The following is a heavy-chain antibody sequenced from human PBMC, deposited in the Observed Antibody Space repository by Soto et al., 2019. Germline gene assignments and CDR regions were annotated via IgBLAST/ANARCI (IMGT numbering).Heavy chain of an antibody. V-gene: IGHV4-59*01. Sequence: PSETLSLTCTVSGGSISSYYWSWIRQPPGKGLEWIGYIYYSGSTNYNPSLKSRVTISVDTSKNQFSLKLSSVTAADTAVYYCARGTRRLRYFDWQLDYFDYWGQGTLVTVSS. CDR2: IYYSGST. CDR3: ARGTRRLRYFDWQLDYFDY. CDR1: GGSISSYY. D-gene: IGHD3-9*01. J-gene: IGHJ4*02.